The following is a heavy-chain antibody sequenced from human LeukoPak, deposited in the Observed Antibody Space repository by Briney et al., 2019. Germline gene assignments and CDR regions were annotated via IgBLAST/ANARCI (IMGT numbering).Heavy chain of an antibody. J-gene: IGHJ4*02. CDR3: ARDRVVVPAAFDY. D-gene: IGHD2-2*01. CDR2: ISAYNGNT. CDR1: GYTFTNFG. V-gene: IGHV1-18*01. Sequence: AASVKVPCKASGYTFTNFGISWVRQAPGQGLEWMGWISAYNGNTNYAQKLQGRVTMTTDTSTSTAYMELRSLRSDDTAVYYCARDRVVVPAAFDYWGQGTLVTVSS.